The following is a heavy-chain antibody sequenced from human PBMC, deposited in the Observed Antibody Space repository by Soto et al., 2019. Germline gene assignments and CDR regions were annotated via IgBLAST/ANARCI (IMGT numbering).Heavy chain of an antibody. CDR2: IIPIIGII. CDR3: AGDPDSHYNDSHASSYP. CDR1: GGTFSTYT. V-gene: IGHV1-69*08. J-gene: IGHJ5*02. Sequence: QVQLVQSGAEVKKPGSSVKVSCKASGGTFSTYTITWVRQSPGQGLEWMGRIIPIIGIINYAPKFQGRVTIRADKFTGTAYMELTGLRSDDTAVYYCAGDPDSHYNDSHASSYPWGQGTLVTVSS. D-gene: IGHD4-4*01.